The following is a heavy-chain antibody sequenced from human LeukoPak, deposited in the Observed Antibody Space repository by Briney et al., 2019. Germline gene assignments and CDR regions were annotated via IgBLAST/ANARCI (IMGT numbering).Heavy chain of an antibody. Sequence: GGSLRLSCAASGFTFSSYAMSWVRLAPGKGLEGVSAISGSGGNTYYADSVKGRFTISRDNSKNTLYLQMNSLRAEDTAVYYCAKDHGDFWSGYYTTGPKDYWGQGTLVTVSS. J-gene: IGHJ4*02. CDR3: AKDHGDFWSGYYTTGPKDY. V-gene: IGHV3-23*01. CDR1: GFTFSSYA. CDR2: ISGSGGNT. D-gene: IGHD3-3*01.